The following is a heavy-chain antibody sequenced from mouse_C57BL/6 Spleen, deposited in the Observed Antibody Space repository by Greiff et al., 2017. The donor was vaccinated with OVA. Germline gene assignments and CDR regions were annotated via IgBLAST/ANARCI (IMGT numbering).Heavy chain of an antibody. Sequence: EVQGVESGEGLVKPGGSLKLSCAASGFTFSSYAMSWVRQTPEKRLEWVAYISSGGDYIYYADTVKGRFTISRDNARNTLYLQMSSLKSEDTAMYYCTRGGYDDSSFDYWGQGTTLTVSS. D-gene: IGHD2-2*01. CDR2: ISSGGDYI. CDR1: GFTFSSYA. J-gene: IGHJ2*01. CDR3: TRGGYDDSSFDY. V-gene: IGHV5-9-1*02.